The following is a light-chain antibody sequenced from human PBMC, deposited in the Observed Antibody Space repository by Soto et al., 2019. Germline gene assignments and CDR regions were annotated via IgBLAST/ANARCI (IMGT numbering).Light chain of an antibody. CDR3: QQYNNWPRT. CDR1: QTILSN. CDR2: DAS. V-gene: IGKV3D-15*01. Sequence: EVVMTQSPATLSVSPGERAPLSCRASQTILSNLAWYQQKPGQAPRLLIYDASNRATGIPARFSGSGSGTDFTLTISSLEPEDFAVYYCQQYNNWPRTVGQGTKVDIK. J-gene: IGKJ1*01.